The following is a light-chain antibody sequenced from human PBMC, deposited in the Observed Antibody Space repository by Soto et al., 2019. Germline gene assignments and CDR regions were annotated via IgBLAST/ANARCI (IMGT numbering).Light chain of an antibody. J-gene: IGKJ5*01. Sequence: DLQRTQSRSSRSASXXDRVXITCRASQSIYIYLNWYQQKAGKAPXXLNYAASSLQRGVPSTFSGGGSGTDFTLTISSLQPEDFATYYCQQSHSGITFGQGTRLEIK. CDR2: AAS. CDR1: QSIYIY. V-gene: IGKV1-39*01. CDR3: QQSHSGIT.